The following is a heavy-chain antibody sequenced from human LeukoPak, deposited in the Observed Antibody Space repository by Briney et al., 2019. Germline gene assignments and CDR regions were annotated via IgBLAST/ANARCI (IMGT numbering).Heavy chain of an antibody. CDR2: ISGSGGDT. Sequence: GGSLRLSCAASGFPFSTYAMSWVRQAPGKGLEWVSVISGSGGDTYYADSVKGRFTVSGDNSKNTVYLQMNSLRAEDTALYYCAKGGVYGDYYFDYWGQGTLVTVSS. J-gene: IGHJ4*02. D-gene: IGHD4-17*01. CDR3: AKGGVYGDYYFDY. V-gene: IGHV3-23*01. CDR1: GFPFSTYA.